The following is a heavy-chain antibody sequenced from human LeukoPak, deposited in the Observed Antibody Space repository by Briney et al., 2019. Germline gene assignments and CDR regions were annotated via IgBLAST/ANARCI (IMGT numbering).Heavy chain of an antibody. Sequence: GGSLRLSCAASGFTVSSNYMSWVRQAPGKGLEWVSVIYSGGSTYYADSVKGRFTISRDNSKNTLYLQMNSLRAEDTAVYYCARETRYYDSSCYHAAFDYWGQGTLVTVSS. CDR2: IYSGGST. V-gene: IGHV3-53*01. J-gene: IGHJ4*02. CDR3: ARETRYYDSSCYHAAFDY. CDR1: GFTVSSNY. D-gene: IGHD3-22*01.